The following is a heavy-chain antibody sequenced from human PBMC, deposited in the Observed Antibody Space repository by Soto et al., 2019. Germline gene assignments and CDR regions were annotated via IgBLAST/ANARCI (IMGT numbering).Heavy chain of an antibody. V-gene: IGHV4-4*02. CDR3: ARRYYYGMDV. Sequence: QVQLQESGPGLVKPSGTLSLTCAVSGASITNSNWWSWVRQPPGKGLEWVGEIYHSGSTNYNPSLKSRVTILVDKSKNQFSLQLTSVTAADTAVYYCARRYYYGMDVWGQGTTVTVSS. CDR1: GASITNSNW. J-gene: IGHJ6*02. CDR2: IYHSGST.